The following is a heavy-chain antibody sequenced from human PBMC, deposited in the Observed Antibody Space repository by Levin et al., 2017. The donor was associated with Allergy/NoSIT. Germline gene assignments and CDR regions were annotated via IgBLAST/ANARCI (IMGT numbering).Heavy chain of an antibody. V-gene: IGHV3-30*04. CDR2: ISYDGSNK. Sequence: GESLKISCAASGFTFSSYAMHWVRQAPGKGLEWVAVISYDGSNKYYADSVKGRFTISRDNSKNTLYLQMNSLRAEDTAVYYCARDHGYSGYDYSFDYWGQGTLVTVSS. CDR1: GFTFSSYA. J-gene: IGHJ4*02. D-gene: IGHD5-12*01. CDR3: ARDHGYSGYDYSFDY.